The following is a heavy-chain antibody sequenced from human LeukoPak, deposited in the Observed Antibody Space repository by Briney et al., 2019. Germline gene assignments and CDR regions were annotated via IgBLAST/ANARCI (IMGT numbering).Heavy chain of an antibody. CDR2: ISSNGGST. Sequence: GGSLRLSCSASGFTFSSYAMHWVRQAPGKGLEYVSAISSNGGSTYYADSVKGRFTISRDNSKNTLYVEMHGLRAEDTAVYYCARRHASGNNVFDIWGQGTMVTVSS. J-gene: IGHJ3*02. CDR1: GFTFSSYA. CDR3: ARRHASGNNVFDI. V-gene: IGHV3-64*04. D-gene: IGHD3-10*01.